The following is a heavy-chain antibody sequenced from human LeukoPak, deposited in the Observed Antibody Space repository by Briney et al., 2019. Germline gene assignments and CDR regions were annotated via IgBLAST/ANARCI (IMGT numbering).Heavy chain of an antibody. CDR3: ARGGFCSNYPGGYYYMDV. V-gene: IGHV3-20*04. J-gene: IGHJ6*03. CDR2: INWNGGST. D-gene: IGHD4-11*01. Sequence: GGSLRLSCAASGFTFDDYGMSWVRQAPGKGLEWVSGINWNGGSTGYADSVKGRFTISRDNAKNSLYLQMNSLRAEDTALYYCARGGFCSNYPGGYYYMDVWGKGTTVTVSS. CDR1: GFTFDDYG.